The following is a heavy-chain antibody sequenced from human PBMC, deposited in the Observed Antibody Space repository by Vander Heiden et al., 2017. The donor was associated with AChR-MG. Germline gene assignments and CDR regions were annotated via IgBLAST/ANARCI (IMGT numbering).Heavy chain of an antibody. J-gene: IGHJ4*02. Sequence: QVQLVQSGAEVKKPGASVKVSCKASGYNCKDYHMHWVRQAPGQGLEWMGCNHLKTGGTKYCQEVQARVTQAKDTSNTTAYNDLSGLAADQKAVYYWGRDPPGNTGLDYWGQGSLVVVSS. V-gene: IGHV1-2*02. CDR3: GRDPPGNTGLDY. CDR2: NHLKTGGT. D-gene: IGHD2-8*02. CDR1: GYNCKDYH.